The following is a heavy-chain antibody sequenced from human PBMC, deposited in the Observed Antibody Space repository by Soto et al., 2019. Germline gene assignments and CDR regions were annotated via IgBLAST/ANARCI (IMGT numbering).Heavy chain of an antibody. CDR1: GGTFSSYA. J-gene: IGHJ6*02. CDR2: IIPIFGTA. D-gene: IGHD3-10*01. CDR3: ARRITMVRGVIIHYGMDV. V-gene: IGHV1-69*01. Sequence: QVQLVQSGAEVKKPGSSVKVSCKASGGTFSSYAISWVRQAPGQGLEWMGGIIPIFGTANYAQKFQGRVTITADESTSTAYMELTSLRSEDTAVYYCARRITMVRGVIIHYGMDVWGQGTTVTVSS.